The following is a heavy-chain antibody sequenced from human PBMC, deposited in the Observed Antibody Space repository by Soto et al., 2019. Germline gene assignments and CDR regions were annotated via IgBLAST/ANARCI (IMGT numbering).Heavy chain of an antibody. V-gene: IGHV1-69*13. D-gene: IGHD4-17*01. CDR2: IIPIFGTA. CDR1: GGTFSSYA. J-gene: IGHJ6*02. CDR3: ARDKSRVTTASYGMDV. Sequence: SVKVSCKASGGTFSSYAISWVRQAPGHGLEWMGGIIPIFGTANYAQKFQGRVTITADESTSTAYMELSSLRSEDTAVYYCARDKSRVTTASYGMDVWGQGTTVTVSS.